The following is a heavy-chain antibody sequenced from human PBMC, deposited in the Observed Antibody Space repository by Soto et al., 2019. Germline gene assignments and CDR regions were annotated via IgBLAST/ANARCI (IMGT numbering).Heavy chain of an antibody. CDR2: ISSGGTT. J-gene: IGHJ5*02. CDR3: ASSYYYGSGSYYKGWFDP. D-gene: IGHD3-10*01. Sequence: PGGSLRLSCAACGFTVSSNFMTWVRQAPGKGLEWVSLISSGGTTYYADSVKGRFTISRHNSENMLYLQMNSLKADDTAMYYCASSYYYGSGSYYKGWFDPWGQGTLVTVSS. V-gene: IGHV3-53*04. CDR1: GFTVSSNF.